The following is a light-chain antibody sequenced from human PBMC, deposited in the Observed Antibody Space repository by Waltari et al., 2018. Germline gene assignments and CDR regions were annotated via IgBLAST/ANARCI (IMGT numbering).Light chain of an antibody. J-gene: IGLJ1*01. V-gene: IGLV2-23*02. CDR1: SSDVGSYNL. CDR3: CSYAGSSTYV. CDR2: EVS. Sequence: SALTQPASVSGSPGQSITISCTGTSSDVGSYNLVSWYQQHPGKAPKLMIYEVSKRPSGVSNRFSGSKSGNTASLTISGRQAEDEADYYCCSYAGSSTYVFGTGTKVTVL.